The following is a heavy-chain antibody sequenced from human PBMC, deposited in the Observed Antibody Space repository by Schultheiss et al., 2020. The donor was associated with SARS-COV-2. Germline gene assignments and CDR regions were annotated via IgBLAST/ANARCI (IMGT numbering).Heavy chain of an antibody. V-gene: IGHV3-48*03. Sequence: GESLKISCAASGFTFSSYEMNWVRQAPGKGLEWVSYISSSGSTIYYADSVKGRFTISRDNAKNSLYLQMNSLRPEDTAVYYCARDTYYYDSSGYYPDAFDIWGQGTMVTVSS. J-gene: IGHJ3*02. D-gene: IGHD3-22*01. CDR1: GFTFSSYE. CDR2: ISSSGSTI. CDR3: ARDTYYYDSSGYYPDAFDI.